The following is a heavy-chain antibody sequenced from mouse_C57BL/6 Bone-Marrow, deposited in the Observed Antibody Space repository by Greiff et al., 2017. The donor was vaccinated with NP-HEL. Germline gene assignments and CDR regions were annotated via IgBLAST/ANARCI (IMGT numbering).Heavy chain of an antibody. Sequence: EVKLVEPGGGLVQPGGSLKLSCAASGFTFSDYYMYWVRQTPEKRLEWVAYISNGGGSNYYPDTVKGRFTISRDNAKNTLYLQMSRLKSEDTAMYYCARKALITTVVATDYWGQGTTLTVTS. CDR2: ISNGGGSN. CDR3: ARKALITTVVATDY. D-gene: IGHD1-1*01. V-gene: IGHV5-12*01. CDR1: GFTFSDYY. J-gene: IGHJ2*01.